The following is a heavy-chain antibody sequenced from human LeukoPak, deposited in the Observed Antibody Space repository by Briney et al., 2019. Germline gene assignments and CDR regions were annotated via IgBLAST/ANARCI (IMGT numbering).Heavy chain of an antibody. Sequence: SETLSLTCTVSGDSISSSSYYWGWIRQPPGKGLEGMGGIYNSGSTYYNPSLKSRVTISVDTSKNQFSLNLYSATAADTAVYYCARHYYGSGINWFDPWGQGTLVTVSS. V-gene: IGHV4-39*01. CDR2: IYNSGST. CDR3: ARHYYGSGINWFDP. CDR1: GDSISSSSYY. D-gene: IGHD3-10*01. J-gene: IGHJ5*02.